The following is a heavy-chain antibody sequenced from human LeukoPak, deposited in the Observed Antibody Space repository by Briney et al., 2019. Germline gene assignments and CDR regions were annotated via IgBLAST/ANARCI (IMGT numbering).Heavy chain of an antibody. Sequence: RWASVKVSCKASGGTFSSYTISWVRQAPGQGLEWTGRIIPILGIANYAQKFQGRVTITADKSTSTAYMELSSLRSEDTAVYYCARGESSLIGEPAFDIWGQGTMVTVSS. CDR2: IIPILGIA. CDR1: GGTFSSYT. D-gene: IGHD3-10*01. V-gene: IGHV1-69*02. CDR3: ARGESSLIGEPAFDI. J-gene: IGHJ3*02.